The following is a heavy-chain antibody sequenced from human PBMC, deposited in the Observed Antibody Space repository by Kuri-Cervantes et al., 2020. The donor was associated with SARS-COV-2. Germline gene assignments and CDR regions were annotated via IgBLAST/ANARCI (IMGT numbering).Heavy chain of an antibody. Sequence: ASVKVSCKASGYTFTGYYMHWVRQAPGQGLEWMGWINPSSGGTNYAQKFQGRVTMTRDTSISTAYMELSRLRSDDTAVYYCAREMCSSTSCYTPLGENYYYYYGMDVWGQGTTVTVSS. CDR1: GYTFTGYY. CDR3: AREMCSSTSCYTPLGENYYYYYGMDV. V-gene: IGHV1-2*02. D-gene: IGHD2-2*02. J-gene: IGHJ6*02. CDR2: INPSSGGT.